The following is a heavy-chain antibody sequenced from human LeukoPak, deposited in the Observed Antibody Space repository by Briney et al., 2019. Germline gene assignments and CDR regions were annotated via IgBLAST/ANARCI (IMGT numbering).Heavy chain of an antibody. V-gene: IGHV1-18*04. CDR1: GYTFTSYY. CDR2: ISGYNGNT. CDR3: ARDGHSSGLGWFDP. J-gene: IGHJ5*02. Sequence: GASVKVSCKASGYTFTSYYMHWVRQAPGQGLEWMGWISGYNGNTNYAQKLQGRVTMTTDTSTSTAYMELRSLTSDDTAVYYCARDGHSSGLGWFDPWGQGTLVTVSS. D-gene: IGHD6-19*01.